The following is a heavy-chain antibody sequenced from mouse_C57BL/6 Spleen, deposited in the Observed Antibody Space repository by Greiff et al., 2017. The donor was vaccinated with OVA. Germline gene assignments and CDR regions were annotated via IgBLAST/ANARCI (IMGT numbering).Heavy chain of an antibody. CDR1: GYTFTSYW. J-gene: IGHJ2*01. V-gene: IGHV1-69*01. CDR3: ARWDSNFDY. D-gene: IGHD4-1*01. CDR2: IDPSDSYT. Sequence: VQLQQPGAELVMPGASVKLSCKASGYTFTSYWMHWVKQRPGQGLEWIGEIDPSDSYTNYNQKFKGKSTLTVDKSSSTAYMQLSSLTSEDAAVYYCARWDSNFDYWGQGTTRTVAS.